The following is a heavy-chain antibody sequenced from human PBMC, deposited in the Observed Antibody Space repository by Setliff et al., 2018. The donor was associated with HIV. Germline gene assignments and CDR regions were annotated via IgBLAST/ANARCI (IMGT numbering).Heavy chain of an antibody. V-gene: IGHV4-61*02. Sequence: SETLSLTCTVSGGSISSETFSWNWIRQPAGKGLEWIGRIYTSGSTYYNPSLKSRVTISVDTSKNQFSLELNSVTAADTAVFYCATGKLAAGGAFVIWGQGTMVTVSS. CDR2: IYTSGST. J-gene: IGHJ3*02. D-gene: IGHD6-13*01. CDR1: GGSISSETFS. CDR3: ATGKLAAGGAFVI.